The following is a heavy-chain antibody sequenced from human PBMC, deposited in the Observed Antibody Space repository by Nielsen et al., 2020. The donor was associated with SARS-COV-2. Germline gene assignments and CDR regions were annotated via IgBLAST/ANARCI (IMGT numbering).Heavy chain of an antibody. CDR1: GGSISNVGYY. CDR2: IYYSGSA. J-gene: IGHJ5*01. V-gene: IGHV4-31*03. Sequence: SETLSLTCTVSGGSISNVGYYWSWIRQHPGKGLEWIGYIYYSGSAQYNPSLESRVSMSVDTSNNYFSLSLTSVTAADTAVYYCARVDYGDYGAGMWFESWGQGILVTVSS. D-gene: IGHD4-17*01. CDR3: ARVDYGDYGAGMWFES.